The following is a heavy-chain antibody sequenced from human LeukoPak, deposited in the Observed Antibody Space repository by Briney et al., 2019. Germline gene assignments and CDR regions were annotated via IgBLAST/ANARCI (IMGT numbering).Heavy chain of an antibody. CDR2: INWNSGST. CDR1: GFTFDDYG. Sequence: GGSLRLSCAASGFTFDDYGMSWVRQAPGKGLEWVSGINWNSGSTVYANSVTGRFTISRDNAKNSLYLQMNSLRAEDTAVYYCAREKEGYCSRTSCYLDYYYYYMDVWGKGTTVTISS. V-gene: IGHV3-20*04. D-gene: IGHD2-2*01. J-gene: IGHJ6*03. CDR3: AREKEGYCSRTSCYLDYYYYYMDV.